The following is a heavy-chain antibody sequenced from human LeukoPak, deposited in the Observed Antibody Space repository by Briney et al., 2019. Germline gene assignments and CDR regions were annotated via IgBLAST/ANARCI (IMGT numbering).Heavy chain of an antibody. V-gene: IGHV3-15*01. CDR2: IRSKKDGGTA. CDR1: GFTFSRAW. D-gene: IGHD1-1*01. J-gene: IGHJ4*02. Sequence: GGSLRLSCAASGFTFSRAWMSGVRQAPGKGLEWVGRIRSKKDGGTAVLAAPVKGRFSIVRDDSISTLHLQMNSLKIEDTAVYYCTTGTTGAEDFWGQGTLVTVSS. CDR3: TTGTTGAEDF.